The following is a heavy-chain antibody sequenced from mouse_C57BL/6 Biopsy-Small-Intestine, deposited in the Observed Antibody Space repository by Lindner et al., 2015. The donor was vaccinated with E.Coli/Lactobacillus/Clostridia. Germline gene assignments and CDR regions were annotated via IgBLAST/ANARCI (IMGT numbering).Heavy chain of an antibody. D-gene: IGHD2-1*01. V-gene: IGHV5-17*01. CDR2: ISSGSSTI. J-gene: IGHJ2*01. CDR1: GFTFSDYG. CDR3: AKYGNYDYFDY. Sequence: VQLQESGGGLVKPGGSLKLSCAASGFTFSDYGMHWVRQAPEKGLEWVAYISSGSSTIYYADTVKGRFTISRDNAKNTLFLQMTSLRSEDTAMYYCAKYGNYDYFDYWGQGTTLTVSS.